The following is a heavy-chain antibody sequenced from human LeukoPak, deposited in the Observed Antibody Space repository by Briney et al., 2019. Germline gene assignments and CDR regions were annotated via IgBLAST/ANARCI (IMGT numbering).Heavy chain of an antibody. CDR2: INPNSGGT. J-gene: IGHJ3*02. Sequence: LGASVKVSCKASGYTFTGYYMHWVRQAPGQGLEWMGWINPNSGGTNYAQKFQGRVTMTRDTSISTAYMELSRLRSDDTAVYYCARVGSVGYYDSSGYDIWGQGTMVTVSS. CDR1: GYTFTGYY. D-gene: IGHD3-22*01. V-gene: IGHV1-2*02. CDR3: ARVGSVGYYDSSGYDI.